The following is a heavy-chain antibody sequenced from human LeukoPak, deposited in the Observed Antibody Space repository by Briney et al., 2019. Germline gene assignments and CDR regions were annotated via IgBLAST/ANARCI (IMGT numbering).Heavy chain of an antibody. V-gene: IGHV4-59*12. CDR2: IYYSGST. D-gene: IGHD4-17*01. CDR3: AVGHDYGDYQGSSFDY. J-gene: IGHJ4*02. Sequence: SETLSLTCTVSGGSISSYYWSWIRQPPGKGLEWIGYIYYSGSTNYNPSLKSRVTISVDTSKNQFSLKLSSVTAADTAVYYCAVGHDYGDYQGSSFDYWGQGTLVTVSS. CDR1: GGSISSYY.